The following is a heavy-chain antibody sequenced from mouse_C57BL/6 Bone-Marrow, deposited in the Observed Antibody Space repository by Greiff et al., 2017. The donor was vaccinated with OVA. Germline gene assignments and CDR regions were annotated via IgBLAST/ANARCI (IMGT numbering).Heavy chain of an antibody. J-gene: IGHJ3*01. Sequence: VKLMESGPGLVQPSQSLSITCTVSGFSLTSYGVHWVRQSPGKGLEWLGVIWSGGSTDYNAAFISRLSISKDNSKSQVFFKMNSLQADDTAIYYCASVGYDYDSWFAYWGQGTLVTVSA. V-gene: IGHV2-2*01. CDR1: GFSLTSYG. CDR2: IWSGGST. CDR3: ASVGYDYDSWFAY. D-gene: IGHD2-4*01.